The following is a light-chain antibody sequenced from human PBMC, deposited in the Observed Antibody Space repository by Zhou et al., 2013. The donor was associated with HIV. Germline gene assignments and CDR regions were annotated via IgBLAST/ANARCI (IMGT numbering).Light chain of an antibody. CDR1: QSISSW. J-gene: IGKJ1*01. Sequence: DIQMTQSPSTLSASVGDRVTITCRASQSISSWLAWYQQKPGKAPKLLIYEASSLERGVPSRFSGSGSGTGFTLTISSLQPDDLATYYCQQYNGYSRTFGQGTKVEIK. CDR2: EAS. CDR3: QQYNGYSRT. V-gene: IGKV1-5*03.